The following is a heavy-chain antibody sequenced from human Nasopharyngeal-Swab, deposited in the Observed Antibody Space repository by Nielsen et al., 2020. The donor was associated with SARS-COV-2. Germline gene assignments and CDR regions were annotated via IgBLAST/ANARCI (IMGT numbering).Heavy chain of an antibody. CDR3: ASQGGCSGWYSSAFCYYMDV. CDR2: ISYDGSNK. Sequence: GESLKISCAASGFTFSSYAMHWVRQAPGKGLEWVAVISYDGSNKYYADSVKGRFTIFRDNSKNTLYLQMNSLRAEDTAVYYCASQGGCSGWYSSAFCYYMDVWGKGTTVTVSS. CDR1: GFTFSSYA. D-gene: IGHD6-19*01. J-gene: IGHJ6*03. V-gene: IGHV3-30*04.